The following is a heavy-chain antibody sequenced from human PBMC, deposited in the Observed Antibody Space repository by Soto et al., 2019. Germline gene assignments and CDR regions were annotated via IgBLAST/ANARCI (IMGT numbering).Heavy chain of an antibody. J-gene: IGHJ3*02. V-gene: IGHV3-21*01. CDR1: GFSFTSYT. Sequence: EVQLVESGGGLVKPGGSLRVSCAASGFSFTSYTMNWGRQAPGKGLEWVASISAGGRSIYYADSLKGRSTVSRDNAKSSLYLQMNSLRAEDTAVYYCARSTPGNPFDIWGQGTMVTVSS. CDR2: ISAGGRSI. D-gene: IGHD3-10*01. CDR3: ARSTPGNPFDI.